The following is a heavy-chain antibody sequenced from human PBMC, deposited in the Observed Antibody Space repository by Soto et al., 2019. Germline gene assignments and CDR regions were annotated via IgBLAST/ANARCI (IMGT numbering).Heavy chain of an antibody. D-gene: IGHD6-6*01. CDR1: GFTFSSYG. J-gene: IGHJ6*02. CDR2: ISYDGSNK. V-gene: IGHV3-30*18. Sequence: QVQLVESGGGVVQPGRSLRLSCAASGFTFSSYGMHWVRQAPGKGLEWVAVISYDGSNKYYADSVKGRFTISRDNSKNTLYLQMNSLRAEDTAVYYCAKSRGSSSRTRMDVWGQGTTVTVSS. CDR3: AKSRGSSSRTRMDV.